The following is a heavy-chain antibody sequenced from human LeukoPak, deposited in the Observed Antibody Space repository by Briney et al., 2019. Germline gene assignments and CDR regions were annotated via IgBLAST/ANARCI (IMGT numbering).Heavy chain of an antibody. V-gene: IGHV4-4*07. CDR2: IYTSGCT. Sequence: PSETLSLTCTVSGGSISSYYWSWIRQPAGKGLEWIGRIYTSGCTNYNPSLKSRVTISVDTSKNQFSLKLSSVTAADTAVYYCARELYDFWSGYWHNWFDPWGQGTLVTVSS. CDR1: GGSISSYY. J-gene: IGHJ5*02. CDR3: ARELYDFWSGYWHNWFDP. D-gene: IGHD3-3*01.